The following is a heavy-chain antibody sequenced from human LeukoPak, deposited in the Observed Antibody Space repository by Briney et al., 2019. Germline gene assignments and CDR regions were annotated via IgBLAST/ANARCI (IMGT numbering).Heavy chain of an antibody. J-gene: IGHJ4*02. V-gene: IGHV1-18*01. CDR2: ISAYNGNT. CDR3: ARDHGSFWSGSAGF. D-gene: IGHD3-3*01. CDR1: GYTCTSYG. Sequence: ASVKVSCKASGYTCTSYGISWVRQAPGQGLEWMGWISAYNGNTNYAQKLQGRVTMTTDTSTSTAYMELRSLRSDDTATYYCARDHGSFWSGSAGFWGQGTLLTVSS.